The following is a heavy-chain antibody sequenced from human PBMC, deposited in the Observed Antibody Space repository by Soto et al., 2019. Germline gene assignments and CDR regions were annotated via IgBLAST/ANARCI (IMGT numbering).Heavy chain of an antibody. J-gene: IGHJ6*02. D-gene: IGHD3-22*01. CDR2: IWYDGSNK. Sequence: GGSLRLSCAASGFTFSSYGMHWVRQAPGKGLEWVAVIWYDGSNKYYADSVKGGFTIPRDNSKNTLYLQKTSLRAEDTDVDYCAREHYYDSSGYQYSLYYYYGTDVWGQGTTVTVSS. V-gene: IGHV3-33*01. CDR3: AREHYYDSSGYQYSLYYYYGTDV. CDR1: GFTFSSYG.